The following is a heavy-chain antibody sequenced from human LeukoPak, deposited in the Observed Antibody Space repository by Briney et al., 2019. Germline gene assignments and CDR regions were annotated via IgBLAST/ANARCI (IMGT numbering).Heavy chain of an antibody. J-gene: IGHJ6*02. D-gene: IGHD6-13*01. CDR1: GYSFTSYW. CDR2: IYPGDSDT. Sequence: GESLKISCQGSGYSFTSYWIGWVRQMPGKGLEWMGIIYPGDSDTRYSPSFQGQVTISADKSISTAYLQWSSLKASDTAMYYCARLGAAGTGYYYYGMDVWGQGTTVTVSS. CDR3: ARLGAAGTGYYYYGMDV. V-gene: IGHV5-51*01.